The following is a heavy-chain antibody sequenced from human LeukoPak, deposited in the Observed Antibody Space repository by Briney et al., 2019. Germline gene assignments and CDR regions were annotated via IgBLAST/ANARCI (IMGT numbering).Heavy chain of an antibody. Sequence: SETLSLTCTVSAGSISSSSHHWGWIRQSPGKGLEWIGSVYYGRTTYYNPFLNSRVTIFVVASKNQLSLQLNSVTAADTAVYYCVRHDGRSGGTMGALDSWGQGSLVTVSS. CDR1: AGSISSSSHH. J-gene: IGHJ4*02. V-gene: IGHV4-39*01. CDR3: VRHDGRSGGTMGALDS. CDR2: VYYGRTT. D-gene: IGHD4-23*01.